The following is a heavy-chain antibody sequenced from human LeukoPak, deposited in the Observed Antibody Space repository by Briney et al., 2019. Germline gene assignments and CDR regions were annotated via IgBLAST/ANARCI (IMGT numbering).Heavy chain of an antibody. CDR3: TSTMVRGVHLTDAFDI. Sequence: GGSLRLSCAASGFTFDDYGMSWVRQAPGKGLEWVSGINWNGGSTGYADSVKGRSTISRDDSKNTAYLQMNSLKTEDTAVYYCTSTMVRGVHLTDAFDIWGQGTMVTVSS. V-gene: IGHV3-20*04. CDR1: GFTFDDYG. CDR2: INWNGGST. D-gene: IGHD3-10*01. J-gene: IGHJ3*02.